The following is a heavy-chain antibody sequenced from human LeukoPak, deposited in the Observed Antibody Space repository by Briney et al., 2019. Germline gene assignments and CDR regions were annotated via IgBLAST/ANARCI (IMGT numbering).Heavy chain of an antibody. CDR1: GGSISSYY. J-gene: IGHJ4*02. Sequence: SETLSLTCTVSGGSISSYYWSWIRQPPGKGLEWIGYIYYSGSTNYNPSLKSRVTISVDTSKNQFSLKLSSVTAADTAVYYCARAEYYMEYYFDYWGQGTLVTVSS. CDR2: IYYSGST. D-gene: IGHD3-10*01. V-gene: IGHV4-59*01. CDR3: ARAEYYMEYYFDY.